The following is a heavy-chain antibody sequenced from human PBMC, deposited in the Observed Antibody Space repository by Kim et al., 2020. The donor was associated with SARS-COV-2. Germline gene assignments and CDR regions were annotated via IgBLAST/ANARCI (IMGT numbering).Heavy chain of an antibody. D-gene: IGHD3-3*01. CDR3: ARGKVTDFWSGYFYYYYGMDV. Sequence: SVKVSCKASGGTFSSYAISWVRQAPGQGLEWMGGIIPIFGTANYAQKFQGRVTITADESTSTAYMELSSLRSEDTAVYYCARGKVTDFWSGYFYYYYGMDVWGQGTTVTVSS. CDR2: IIPIFGTA. CDR1: GGTFSSYA. J-gene: IGHJ6*02. V-gene: IGHV1-69*13.